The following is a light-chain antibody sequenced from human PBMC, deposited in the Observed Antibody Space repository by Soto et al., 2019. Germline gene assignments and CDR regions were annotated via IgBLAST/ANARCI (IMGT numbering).Light chain of an antibody. Sequence: QPVLTQPASVSGSPGQSITISCTGTSSDVGSYNLVSWYQQHPGKAPKLMIYEVSKWPSGVSNRFSGSKSGNTASLTISGLQAEDEADYYCCSYAGSSTFLVFGGGTKLTVL. J-gene: IGLJ2*01. CDR3: CSYAGSSTFLV. CDR2: EVS. V-gene: IGLV2-23*02. CDR1: SSDVGSYNL.